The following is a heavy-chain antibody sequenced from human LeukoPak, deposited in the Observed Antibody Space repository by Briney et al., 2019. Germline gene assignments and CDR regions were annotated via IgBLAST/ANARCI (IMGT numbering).Heavy chain of an antibody. Sequence: GGSLRLSCAASGFTFDDYAMHWVRPAPGKGLEWVSLISGDGGSTYYEDSVKGGFTISRDNSNNSLYLQMNSLSTEDTALYYCAKVPHPAAAGDYYYMDVWGKGTTVTASS. CDR1: GFTFDDYA. CDR3: AKVPHPAAAGDYYYMDV. J-gene: IGHJ6*03. V-gene: IGHV3-43*02. D-gene: IGHD6-13*01. CDR2: ISGDGGST.